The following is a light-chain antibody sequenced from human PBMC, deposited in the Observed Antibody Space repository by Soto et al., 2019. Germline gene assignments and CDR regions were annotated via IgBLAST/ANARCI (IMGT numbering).Light chain of an antibody. CDR2: KAS. V-gene: IGKV1-5*03. J-gene: IGKJ1*01. CDR3: HQYDNYLWT. Sequence: DIQMTQSPSTLSASVGDRVTITCRASQSISSWLAWYQVKPGKAPNLLIYKASSLQGGVPSRFSGSGSGTEFTLPISSLQPDDFATYYCHQYDNYLWTFGQGTKVEIK. CDR1: QSISSW.